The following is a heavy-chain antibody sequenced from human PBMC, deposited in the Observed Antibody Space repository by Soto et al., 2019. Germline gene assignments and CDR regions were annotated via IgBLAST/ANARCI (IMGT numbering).Heavy chain of an antibody. CDR3: ARHGYSSSSRYYYYGMDV. V-gene: IGHV5-51*01. CDR2: IYPGDSDT. Sequence: LGESLKISCKGSGYSFTSYWIGWVRQMPGKGLEWMGIIYPGDSDTRYSPSFQGQVTISADKSISTAYLQWSSLKASDTAIYYCARHGYSSSSRYYYYGMDVWGQGTTVTVSS. D-gene: IGHD6-6*01. CDR1: GYSFTSYW. J-gene: IGHJ6*02.